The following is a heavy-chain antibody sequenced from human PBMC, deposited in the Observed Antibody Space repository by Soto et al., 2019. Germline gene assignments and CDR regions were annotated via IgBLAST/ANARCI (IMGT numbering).Heavy chain of an antibody. J-gene: IGHJ4*02. V-gene: IGHV3-30-3*01. CDR3: AREGIPHYYYDSSGYYFYDY. Sequence: GGSLRLSCAASGFTFSSYAMHWVRQAPGKGLEWVAVISYDGSNKYYADSVKGRFTISRDNSKNTLYLQMNSLRAEDTAVYYCAREGIPHYYYDSSGYYFYDYWGQGTLVTVSS. CDR2: ISYDGSNK. D-gene: IGHD3-22*01. CDR1: GFTFSSYA.